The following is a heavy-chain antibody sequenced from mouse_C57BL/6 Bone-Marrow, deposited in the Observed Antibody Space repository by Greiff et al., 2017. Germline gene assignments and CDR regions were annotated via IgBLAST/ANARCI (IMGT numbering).Heavy chain of an antibody. CDR1: GFTFTDYY. J-gene: IGHJ2*01. CDR2: IRNKANGYTT. D-gene: IGHD2-1*01. CDR3: VNGDGNYPFDY. Sequence: EVMLVESGGGLVQPGASLRLSCAASGFTFTDYYMSWVRQPPGKAPEWLALIRNKANGYTTEYTASVKGRFTISRDKSQNILYLQMNTLRAEDSATYYCVNGDGNYPFDYWGQGTTLTVSS. V-gene: IGHV7-4*01.